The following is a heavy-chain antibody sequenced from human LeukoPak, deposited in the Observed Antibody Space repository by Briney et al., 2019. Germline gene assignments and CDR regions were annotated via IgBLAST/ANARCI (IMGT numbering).Heavy chain of an antibody. J-gene: IGHJ4*02. CDR2: IGTAGDT. Sequence: GGSLRLSCAASGFTFSSYDMHWVRQAAGKGLEWVSAIGTAGDTYYPGYVKGRFTISRENAKNSLYLQMNSLRAGDTAVYYCASRGRFGEFDYWGQGTLVTVSS. D-gene: IGHD3-10*01. CDR1: GFTFSSYD. V-gene: IGHV3-13*01. CDR3: ASRGRFGEFDY.